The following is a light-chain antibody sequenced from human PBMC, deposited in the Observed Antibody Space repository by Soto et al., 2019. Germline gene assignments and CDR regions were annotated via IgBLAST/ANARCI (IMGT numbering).Light chain of an antibody. CDR1: QSVSSY. V-gene: IGKV3-11*01. Sequence: EIVLTQSPATLSLSPGERATLSCRASQSVSSYLAWYQQKPGQAPRLLIYDASKRATGIPARFSGSGSGTDFTLTISSLEPEDFAVYYCQQYGDSPLTFGGGTKVDIK. CDR3: QQYGDSPLT. J-gene: IGKJ4*01. CDR2: DAS.